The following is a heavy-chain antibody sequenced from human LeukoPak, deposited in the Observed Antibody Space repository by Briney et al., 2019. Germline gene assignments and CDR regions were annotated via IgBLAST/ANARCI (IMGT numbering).Heavy chain of an antibody. CDR2: TSDDGSAK. Sequence: GGSLRLSCAASGFTFSSYAMHWVRQAPGKGLQWLALTSDDGSAKYYADSVKDRFTISRDNSQNTLYLQMNSLRADETAIYYCARAPGGFHGDYSPIAYWGQGTLVTVSS. D-gene: IGHD4-17*01. V-gene: IGHV3-30-3*01. CDR3: ARAPGGFHGDYSPIAY. CDR1: GFTFSSYA. J-gene: IGHJ4*02.